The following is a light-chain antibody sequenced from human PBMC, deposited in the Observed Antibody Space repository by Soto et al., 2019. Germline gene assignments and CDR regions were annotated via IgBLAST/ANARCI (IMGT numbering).Light chain of an antibody. V-gene: IGKV3-15*01. J-gene: IGKJ1*01. CDR1: HSVSSS. CDR3: QQYSDWRPQ. CDR2: GAS. Sequence: EIVLTQYPATLSVSPGERATLFCRASHSVSSSLAWYQQKPGQAPRLLIHGASTRATGIPARFSGSGSGTEFTLTISSLQSEDFAVYYCQQYSDWRPQFGQGTKVGIK.